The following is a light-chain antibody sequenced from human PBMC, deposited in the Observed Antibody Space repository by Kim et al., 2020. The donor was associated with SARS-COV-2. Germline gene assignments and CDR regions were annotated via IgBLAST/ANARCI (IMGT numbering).Light chain of an antibody. CDR3: SAREYSRNSPWV. V-gene: IGLV1-44*01. CDR1: STSNRSNT. J-gene: IGLJ3*02. CDR2: SNN. Sequence: RVSITCWGSSTSNRSNTVYCYQQLPGTGPKPHIDSNNQSTSGGPDRSSCSKSGTGASLAISGLEFEDEAEYDCSAREYSRNSPWVFGGGTQLTVL.